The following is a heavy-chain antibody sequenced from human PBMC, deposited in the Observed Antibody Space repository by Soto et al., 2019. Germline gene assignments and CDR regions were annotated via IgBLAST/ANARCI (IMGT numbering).Heavy chain of an antibody. D-gene: IGHD1-1*01. CDR1: GFTFSSYG. V-gene: IGHV3-30*03. CDR3: ARKATTRAFDI. J-gene: IGHJ3*02. Sequence: GGSLRLSCAASGFTFSSYGMHWVRQAPGKGLEWVAVISSDGSNKYYADSVKGRFTISRDNPKNTLYLQMNSLRAEDTAVYYCARKATTRAFDIWGQGTMVTVSS. CDR2: ISSDGSNK.